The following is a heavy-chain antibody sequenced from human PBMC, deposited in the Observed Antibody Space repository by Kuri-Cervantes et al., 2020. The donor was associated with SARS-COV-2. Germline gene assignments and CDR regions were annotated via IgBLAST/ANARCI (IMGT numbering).Heavy chain of an antibody. J-gene: IGHJ4*02. Sequence: GESLKISCAASGFTFSSYAMSWVRQAPGKGLEWVSSISSSSSYIYYADSVKGRFTISRDNAKNSLYLQMNSLRAEDTAVYYCARDRANGYNNDYWGQGTLVTVSS. CDR1: GFTFSSYA. D-gene: IGHD5-24*01. CDR3: ARDRANGYNNDY. V-gene: IGHV3-21*01. CDR2: ISSSSSYI.